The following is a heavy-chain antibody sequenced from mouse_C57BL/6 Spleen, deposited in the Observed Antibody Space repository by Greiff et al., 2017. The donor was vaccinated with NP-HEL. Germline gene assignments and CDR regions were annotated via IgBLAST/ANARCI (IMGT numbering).Heavy chain of an antibody. Sequence: QVQLKQSGAELVRPGASVKLSCKASGYTFTDYYINWVKQRPGQGLEWIARIYPGSGNNYYNEKFKGKATLTAEKSSSTAYMLLSSLTSEYAAVYFCAIACYYDYEVWYFDVWGTGTTVTVSS. D-gene: IGHD2-4*01. CDR2: IYPGSGNN. J-gene: IGHJ1*03. CDR1: GYTFTDYY. CDR3: AIACYYDYEVWYFDV. V-gene: IGHV1-76*01.